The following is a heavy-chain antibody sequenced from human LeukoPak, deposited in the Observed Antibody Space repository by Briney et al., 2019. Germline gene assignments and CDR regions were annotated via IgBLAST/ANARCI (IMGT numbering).Heavy chain of an antibody. Sequence: GGSLRLSCAASGFTFSSYSMNWVRQAPGKGLEWVSSISSSSSYIYYADSVKGRFTISRDNAKNSLYLQMNSLRAEDTAVYYCARILSKGISDAFDIWGQGTMVTVSS. CDR3: ARILSKGISDAFDI. V-gene: IGHV3-21*01. CDR2: ISSSSSYI. D-gene: IGHD3-10*01. J-gene: IGHJ3*02. CDR1: GFTFSSYS.